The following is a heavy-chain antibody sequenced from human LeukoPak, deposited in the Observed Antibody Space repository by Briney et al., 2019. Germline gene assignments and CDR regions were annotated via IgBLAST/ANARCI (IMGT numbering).Heavy chain of an antibody. Sequence: GRSLRLTCAASGFTFSSYGMHWVREAPGKGLEWVAVIWYDGSNKYYADSVKGRFTISRDNSKNTLYLQMNSRRAEDTAVYYCASTDYGSGSPQALYYFDYWGQGTLVTVSS. V-gene: IGHV3-33*01. CDR3: ASTDYGSGSPQALYYFDY. CDR1: GFTFSSYG. CDR2: IWYDGSNK. D-gene: IGHD3-10*01. J-gene: IGHJ4*02.